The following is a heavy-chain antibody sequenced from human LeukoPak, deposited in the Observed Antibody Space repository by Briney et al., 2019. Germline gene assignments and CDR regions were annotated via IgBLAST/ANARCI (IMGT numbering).Heavy chain of an antibody. V-gene: IGHV3-48*03. J-gene: IGHJ3*02. D-gene: IGHD2-15*01. Sequence: GGSLRLSCAASEFTFSSYEMNWVGQAPGKGLEWVSYISSSGSTIYYADSVKGRFTISRDNAKNSLYLQMNSLRAEDTAVYYCARDCSGGSCGPYAFDIWGQGTMVTVSS. CDR2: ISSSGSTI. CDR1: EFTFSSYE. CDR3: ARDCSGGSCGPYAFDI.